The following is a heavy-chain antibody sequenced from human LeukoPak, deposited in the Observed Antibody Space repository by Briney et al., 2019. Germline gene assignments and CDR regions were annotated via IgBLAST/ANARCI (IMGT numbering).Heavy chain of an antibody. Sequence: SETLSLTCTVSGGSMSPYHWSWIRQPAGKGLEWIGRIYTSGSTNYNPSLKSRVTMSVDTSKNQFSLKLSSVTAADTAVYYCARSWTYYYYGMDVWGQGTTVTVSS. CDR3: ARSWTYYYYGMDV. CDR1: GGSMSPYH. J-gene: IGHJ6*02. D-gene: IGHD3/OR15-3a*01. CDR2: IYTSGST. V-gene: IGHV4-4*07.